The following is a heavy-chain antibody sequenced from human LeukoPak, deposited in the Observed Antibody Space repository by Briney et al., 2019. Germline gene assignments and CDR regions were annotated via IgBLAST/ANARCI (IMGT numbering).Heavy chain of an antibody. J-gene: IGHJ4*02. D-gene: IGHD5-24*01. V-gene: IGHV1-2*02. CDR1: GYTFTGYY. CDR3: ARDRRDGYNFIDY. Sequence: ASVTVSCKASGYTFTGYYMHWVRQAPGQGLEWMGWINPNSGGTNYAQKFQGRVTMTRDTSISTAYMELSRLRSDDTAVYYCARDRRDGYNFIDYWGQGTLVTVSS. CDR2: INPNSGGT.